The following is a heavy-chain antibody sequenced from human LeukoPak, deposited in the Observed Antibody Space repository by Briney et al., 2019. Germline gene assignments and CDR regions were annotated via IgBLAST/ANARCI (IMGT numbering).Heavy chain of an antibody. D-gene: IGHD5-18*01. J-gene: IGHJ4*02. Sequence: PGGSLRLSCAASGFTFSSYAMSWVRQAPGKGLEWVSAISGSGGSTYYADSVKGRFTISRDNSKNTLYLQMNSLRAEDTAAYYCAKAEGYSYGCFDYWGQGTLVTVSS. CDR1: GFTFSSYA. CDR2: ISGSGGST. V-gene: IGHV3-23*01. CDR3: AKAEGYSYGCFDY.